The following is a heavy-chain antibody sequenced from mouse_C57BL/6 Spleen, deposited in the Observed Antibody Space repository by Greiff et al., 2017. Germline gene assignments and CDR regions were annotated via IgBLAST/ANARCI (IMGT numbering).Heavy chain of an antibody. CDR1: GYTFTSYW. Sequence: QVQLQQPGAELVMPGASVKLSCKASGYTFTSYWMHWVKQRPGQGLEWIGEIDPSDSSTNYNQKLKGKSTLTVDKSSSTAYMQLSSLTSEDSAVYYCARVGELGHFDYWGQGTTLTVSS. J-gene: IGHJ2*01. CDR3: ARVGELGHFDY. D-gene: IGHD4-1*01. CDR2: IDPSDSST. V-gene: IGHV1-69*01.